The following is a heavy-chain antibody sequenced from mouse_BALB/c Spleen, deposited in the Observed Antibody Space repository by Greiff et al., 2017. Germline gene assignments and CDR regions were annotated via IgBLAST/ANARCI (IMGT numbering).Heavy chain of an antibody. CDR2: ISNGGGST. V-gene: IGHV5-12-2*01. D-gene: IGHD2-1*01. Sequence: EVKLMESGGGLVQPGGSLKLSCAASGFTFSSYTMSWVRQTPEKRLEWVAYISNGGGSTYYADTVKGRFTISRDNPKNTLFLQMTSLRSEDTAMYYCARNGNYYFDYWGQGTTLTVSS. J-gene: IGHJ2*01. CDR1: GFTFSSYT. CDR3: ARNGNYYFDY.